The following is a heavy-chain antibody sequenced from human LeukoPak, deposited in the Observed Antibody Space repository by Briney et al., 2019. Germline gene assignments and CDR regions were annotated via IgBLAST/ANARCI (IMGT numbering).Heavy chain of an antibody. Sequence: PSQTLSLTCTVSGGSISSGDYYWSWIRQPPGKGLEWIGYIYYSGSTYYNPSPKSRVTISVDTSKNQFSLKLSSVTAADTAVYYCARESYYDSSGYYHYYFDYWGQGTLVTVSS. J-gene: IGHJ4*02. CDR3: ARESYYDSSGYYHYYFDY. CDR1: GGSISSGDYY. D-gene: IGHD3-22*01. CDR2: IYYSGST. V-gene: IGHV4-30-4*01.